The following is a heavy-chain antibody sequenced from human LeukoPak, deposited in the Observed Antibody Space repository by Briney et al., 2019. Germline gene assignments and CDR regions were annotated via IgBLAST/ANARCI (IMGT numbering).Heavy chain of an antibody. J-gene: IGHJ6*02. D-gene: IGHD1-26*01. V-gene: IGHV5-51*01. CDR3: ARYPSGASGFYSMDV. CDR1: GYSFTSYW. CDR2: ISPGDSDT. Sequence: GESLKISCKASGYSFTSYWIGWVRQMPGKGLEWMGIISPGDSDTRYSPSFQGQVTISADKSISTAYLQWSSLKASDTAIYYCARYPSGASGFYSMDVWGQGTKVTVFS.